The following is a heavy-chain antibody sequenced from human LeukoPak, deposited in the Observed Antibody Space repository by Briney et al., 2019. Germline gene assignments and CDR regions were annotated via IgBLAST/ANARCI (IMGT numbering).Heavy chain of an antibody. Sequence: GGSLRLSCAASGFTFSSHAMNWVRQAPGKGLEWVAVISYDGSNKYYADSVKGRFTISRDNSKNTLYLQMNSLRAEDTAVYYCAKDQYYYDSSGYYYGIFDYWGQGTLVTVSS. J-gene: IGHJ4*02. CDR3: AKDQYYYDSSGYYYGIFDY. V-gene: IGHV3-30*18. D-gene: IGHD3-22*01. CDR2: ISYDGSNK. CDR1: GFTFSSHA.